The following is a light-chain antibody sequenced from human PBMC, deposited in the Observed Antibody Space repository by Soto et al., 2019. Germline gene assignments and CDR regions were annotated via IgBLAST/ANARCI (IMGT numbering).Light chain of an antibody. CDR2: KIN. CDR3: RSYTSSNTLV. CDR1: STDIGGYNY. J-gene: IGLJ1*01. Sequence: QSALTQPASVSGSPGQSITISCSGGSTDIGGYNYVSWLQQHPSTPTILMIYKINKRPSGVSNRFSGSKSGRTASLTISGLQEEDEADYYCRSYTSSNTLVFGTGTKLTVL. V-gene: IGLV2-14*01.